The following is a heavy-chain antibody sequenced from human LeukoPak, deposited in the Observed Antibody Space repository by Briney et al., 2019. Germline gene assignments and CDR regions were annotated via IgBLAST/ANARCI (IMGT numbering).Heavy chain of an antibody. V-gene: IGHV4-59*10. CDR3: ARTRGGNQFDY. Sequence: SETLSLTCAVYGGSFSGYYWSWIRQPAGKGLEWIGRIYTSGSTNYNPSLKSRVTMSVDTSKNQFSLKLSSVTAADTAVYYCARTRGGNQFDYWGQGTLVTVSS. D-gene: IGHD4-23*01. CDR1: GGSFSGYY. CDR2: IYTSGST. J-gene: IGHJ4*02.